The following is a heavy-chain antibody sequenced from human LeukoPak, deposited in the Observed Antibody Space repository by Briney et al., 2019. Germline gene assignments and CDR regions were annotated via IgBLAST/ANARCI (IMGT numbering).Heavy chain of an antibody. CDR3: ARGHIGYCSSTSCSKGGWDY. CDR2: IYPGDSDT. Sequence: GESLKISCKGSGYSFTSYWIGWVRQMPGKGLEWMGIIYPGDSDTRYSLSFQGQVTISADKSISTAYLQWSSLKASDTAMYYCARGHIGYCSSTSCSKGGWDYWGQGTLVTVSS. D-gene: IGHD2-2*01. CDR1: GYSFTSYW. V-gene: IGHV5-51*01. J-gene: IGHJ4*02.